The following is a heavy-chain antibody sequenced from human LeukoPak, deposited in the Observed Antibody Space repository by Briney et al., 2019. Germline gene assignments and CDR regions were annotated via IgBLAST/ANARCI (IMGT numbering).Heavy chain of an antibody. CDR3: ARGWFGELINY. Sequence: SETLSLTCPVYGGSFSGYYCNWIRQPPGKVLEWIGEINHSGSTNYNPSLKSRFTISVDTSKNQLSLKVSSVTAADTAVYYCARGWFGELINYWGQGTLVTVSS. CDR2: INHSGST. CDR1: GGSFSGYY. V-gene: IGHV4-34*01. D-gene: IGHD3-10*01. J-gene: IGHJ4*02.